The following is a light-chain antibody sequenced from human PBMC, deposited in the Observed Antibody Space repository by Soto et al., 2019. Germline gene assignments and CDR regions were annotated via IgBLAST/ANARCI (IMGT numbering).Light chain of an antibody. Sequence: DIQMTQSPSSVSASVGDRVTITCRASQGISSWLAWYQQKPGKAPRLLIYAASSLQSGVPSRFRGSASGTHLTLAISRLQPDDFATYCCERGTSFPWTFGQGTKVDVK. CDR3: ERGTSFPWT. CDR2: AAS. V-gene: IGKV1-12*02. J-gene: IGKJ1*01. CDR1: QGISSW.